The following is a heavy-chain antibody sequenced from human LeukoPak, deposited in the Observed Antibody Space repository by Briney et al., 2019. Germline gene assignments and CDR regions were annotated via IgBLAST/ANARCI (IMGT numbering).Heavy chain of an antibody. CDR1: GGTFSSYA. J-gene: IGHJ4*02. V-gene: IGHV1-69*13. Sequence: ASVKVSCKASGGTFSSYAISWVRQAPGQGLEWMGGIIPIFGTANYAQKFQGRVTITADESTSTAYMELSSLRSEDTAVYYCARDRSAEYCGGDCCSGGRFDYWGQGTLVTVSS. CDR3: ARDRSAEYCGGDCCSGGRFDY. CDR2: IIPIFGTA. D-gene: IGHD2-21*02.